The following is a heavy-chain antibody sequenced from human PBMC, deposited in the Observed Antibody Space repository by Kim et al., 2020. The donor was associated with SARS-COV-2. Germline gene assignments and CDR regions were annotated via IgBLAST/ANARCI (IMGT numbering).Heavy chain of an antibody. V-gene: IGHV3-21*01. CDR1: GFTFGTYS. D-gene: IGHD3-10*01. CDR2: ISSGGTSI. CDR3: GRAGDMVWGVPHWFDP. J-gene: IGHJ5*02. Sequence: GGSLRLSCATSGFTFGTYSMNWVRQAPGKGLEWVSTISSGGTSIYYADSVRGRFTVSRDNAEKSVNLQMNSLGAEDTAVYFCGRAGDMVWGVPHWFDPWGQGTLVTVSS.